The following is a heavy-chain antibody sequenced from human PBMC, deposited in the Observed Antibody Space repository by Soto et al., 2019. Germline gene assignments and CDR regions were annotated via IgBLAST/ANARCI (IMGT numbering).Heavy chain of an antibody. CDR3: ARNPAPSGWYDY. CDR2: INSYGSST. CDR1: GFTFSNYW. V-gene: IGHV3-74*01. D-gene: IGHD6-19*01. Sequence: PGGSLRLSCAASGFTFSNYWMDWVRQVPGKGLMWVSRINSYGSSTVYADSVRGRFTISRDNAKSTLYLQMNSLTAEDTAVYYCARNPAPSGWYDYWGKGDLVTVSS. J-gene: IGHJ4*02.